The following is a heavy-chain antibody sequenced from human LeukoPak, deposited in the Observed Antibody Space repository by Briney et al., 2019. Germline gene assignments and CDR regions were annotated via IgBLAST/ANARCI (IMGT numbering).Heavy chain of an antibody. J-gene: IGHJ6*02. CDR1: GGSISSGGYY. CDR3: VRDSIRFGVVRKNYDLDV. D-gene: IGHD3-10*01. Sequence: SETLSLTCTVSGGSISSGGYYWSWVRQHPGKGLEWIRYIYHSGSTQYKPSLRSRVTISVDTSKNQFSLNLTSVTAADTAVYYCVRDSIRFGVVRKNYDLDVWGQGTTVTVSS. V-gene: IGHV4-31*03. CDR2: IYHSGST.